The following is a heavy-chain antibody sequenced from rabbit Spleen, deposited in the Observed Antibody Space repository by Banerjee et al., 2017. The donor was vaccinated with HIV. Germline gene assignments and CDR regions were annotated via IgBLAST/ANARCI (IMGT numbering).Heavy chain of an antibody. J-gene: IGHJ4*01. CDR1: GFDFSNYG. V-gene: IGHV1S47*01. D-gene: IGHD1-1*01. CDR2: IELIFGRT. Sequence: QEQLVESGGGLVQPGGSLTLTCTASGFDFSNYGVTWVRQAPVKGLEWIGYIELIFGRTYYANWVNGRFTISSHNAQNTLYLQLSSLTAADTATYFCVRDKASVSGDYGPYYFNLWGPGTLVPVS. CDR3: VRDKASVSGDYGPYYFNL.